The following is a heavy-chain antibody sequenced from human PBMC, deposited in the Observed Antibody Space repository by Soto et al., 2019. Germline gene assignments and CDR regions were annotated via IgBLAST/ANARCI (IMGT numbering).Heavy chain of an antibody. V-gene: IGHV4-38-2*02. CDR1: GYSISSGYY. J-gene: IGHJ4*02. D-gene: IGHD2-2*01. CDR2: MYHSGST. Sequence: PSETLSLTCTVSGYSISSGYYWGWIRQSPGKGLEWIGSMYHSGSTYYNPSLKSRVTISVDTSKNQFSLKLTSVTAADTAVYYCARVISRVFDYWGQGTLVTVSS. CDR3: ARVISRVFDY.